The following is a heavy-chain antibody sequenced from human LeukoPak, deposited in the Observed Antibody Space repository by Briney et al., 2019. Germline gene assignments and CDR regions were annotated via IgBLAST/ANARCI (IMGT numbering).Heavy chain of an antibody. CDR2: IYYSGTT. V-gene: IGHV4-59*01. CDR1: GGSISYYY. D-gene: IGHD4-17*01. Sequence: SETLSLTCTVSGGSISYYYWSWIRQSPGKGLEWIGYIYYSGTTNYNPSLKSRVTISVDTSKNQFSLQLRSVTATDTAVYYCAREDPQTTVPEGMDVWGQGTTVTVSS. CDR3: AREDPQTTVPEGMDV. J-gene: IGHJ6*02.